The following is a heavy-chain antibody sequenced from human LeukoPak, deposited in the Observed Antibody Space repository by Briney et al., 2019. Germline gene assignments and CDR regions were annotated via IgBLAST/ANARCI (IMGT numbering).Heavy chain of an antibody. CDR3: AKERHCSGGSCRYFDY. J-gene: IGHJ4*02. D-gene: IGHD2-15*01. CDR1: GYTFSYYG. CDR2: IRYDGSNK. Sequence: PGGSLRLSCAASGYTFSYYGMHWVRQAPGKGLEWVAFIRYDGSNKYYADSVKGRFTISRDNSKNTLYLQMNSLRAEDTAVYYCAKERHCSGGSCRYFDYWGQGTLVTDSS. V-gene: IGHV3-30*02.